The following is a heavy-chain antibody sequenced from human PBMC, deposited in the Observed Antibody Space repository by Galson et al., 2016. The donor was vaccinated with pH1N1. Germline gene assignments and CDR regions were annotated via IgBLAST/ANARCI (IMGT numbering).Heavy chain of an antibody. D-gene: IGHD4-17*01. V-gene: IGHV2-5*02. Sequence: PALVKPTQTLTLTCTFSGFSLSTSGVGVGWIRQPPGKALEWLALIYWDDDKRYSPSLKSRLTITKDTSKNQVVLTMTNMDPVDTAKYYCARNGYGDYVGYFDYWGQGTLVTVSS. J-gene: IGHJ4*02. CDR2: IYWDDDK. CDR1: GFSLSTSGVG. CDR3: ARNGYGDYVGYFDY.